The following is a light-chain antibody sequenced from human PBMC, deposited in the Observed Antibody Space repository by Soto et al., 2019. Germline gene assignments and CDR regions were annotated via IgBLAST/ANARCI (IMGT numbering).Light chain of an antibody. CDR3: QQYYTYPQT. V-gene: IGKV1-8*01. CDR1: QGISSY. Sequence: SPSSFSASTGDRVTITCRASQGISSYLAWYQQKPGKAPKLLVYAASTLQYGVPSRFSGSGSGTDFTLTISCLQSEDFATYFCQQYYTYPQTFGQGTKVDIK. J-gene: IGKJ2*01. CDR2: AAS.